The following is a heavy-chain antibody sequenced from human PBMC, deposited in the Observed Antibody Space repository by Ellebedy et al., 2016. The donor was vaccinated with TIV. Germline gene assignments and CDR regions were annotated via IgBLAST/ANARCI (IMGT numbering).Heavy chain of an antibody. D-gene: IGHD4-17*01. J-gene: IGHJ6*02. CDR1: GFAFSSYS. CDR3: ARGGDPGYFYGMDV. Sequence: GESLKISCAASGFAFSSYSMNWVRQAPGKGLEWVASISSLSTYIHYKDSVKGRFTISRDNAKNSLYLQLNSLRAEDTAVYYCARGGDPGYFYGMDVWGQGTTVTVSS. V-gene: IGHV3-21*01. CDR2: ISSLSTYI.